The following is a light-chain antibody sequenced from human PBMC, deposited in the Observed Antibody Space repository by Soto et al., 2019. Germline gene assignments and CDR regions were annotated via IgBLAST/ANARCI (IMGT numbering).Light chain of an antibody. CDR1: QSVSSN. CDR3: QPVTKWLLIP. V-gene: IGKV3-15*01. J-gene: IGKJ5*01. Sequence: TLSVTKRERATLSCRASQSVSSNLAWYQQKPGQAPRLLIYGASTRATGIPARFSGSGSGTEFTLTISCLHSADYAIHDCQPVTKWLLIPSAHGGRPEIK. CDR2: GAS.